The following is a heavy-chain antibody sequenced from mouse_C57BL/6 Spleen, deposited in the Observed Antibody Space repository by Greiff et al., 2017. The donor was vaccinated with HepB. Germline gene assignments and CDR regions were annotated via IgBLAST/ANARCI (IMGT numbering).Heavy chain of an antibody. CDR1: GYTFTDYY. V-gene: IGHV1-76*01. CDR3: AREYLIYYYGSSSSWFAY. J-gene: IGHJ3*01. CDR2: IYPGSGNT. Sequence: QVQLQQSGAELVRPGASVKLSCKASGYTFTDYYINWVKQRPGQGLEWIARIYPGSGNTYYNEKFKGKATLTAEKSSSTAYMQLSSLTSEDSAVYFCAREYLIYYYGSSSSWFAYWGQGTLVTVSA. D-gene: IGHD1-1*01.